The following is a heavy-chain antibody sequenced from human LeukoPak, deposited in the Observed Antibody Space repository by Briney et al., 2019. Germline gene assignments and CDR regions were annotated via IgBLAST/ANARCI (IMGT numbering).Heavy chain of an antibody. CDR1: GGSISSYY. CDR3: ARLILQGYSSSDPDY. D-gene: IGHD6-13*01. J-gene: IGHJ4*02. Sequence: PSETLSLTCTVSGGSISSYYWSWIRQPPGKGLEWIGYIYYSGSTNYNPSLKSRVTISVDTSKNQFSLKLSSVTAADTAVYYCARLILQGYSSSDPDYWGQGTLVTVSS. V-gene: IGHV4-59*01. CDR2: IYYSGST.